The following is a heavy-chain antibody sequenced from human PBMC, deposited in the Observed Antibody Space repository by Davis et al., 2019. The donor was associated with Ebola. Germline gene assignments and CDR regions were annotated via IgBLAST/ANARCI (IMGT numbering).Heavy chain of an antibody. CDR3: ARHQYTGSPDR. Sequence: MPSETLSPTCAVYGGSFSGYYWSWIRQPPGKGLEWIGSIYYSGSTNYNTSLKSRVTIPVDTSRNQFSLKLTSVTAADTAVYFCARHQYTGSPDRWGQGTLVTVSS. J-gene: IGHJ5*02. D-gene: IGHD1-26*01. CDR2: IYYSGST. V-gene: IGHV4-59*08. CDR1: GGSFSGYY.